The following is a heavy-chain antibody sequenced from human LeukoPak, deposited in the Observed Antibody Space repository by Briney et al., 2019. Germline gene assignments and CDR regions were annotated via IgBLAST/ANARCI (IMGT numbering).Heavy chain of an antibody. V-gene: IGHV1-46*01. CDR3: ARSSKGGYSYGGDFDY. CDR1: GHTFTSYY. Sequence: GASVKVSCKASGHTFTSYYMHWVRQAPGQGLEWMGIINPSGGSTSYAQKFQGRVTMTRDTSTSTVYMELSGLRSEDTAVYYCARSSKGGYSYGGDFDYWGQGTLVTVSS. J-gene: IGHJ4*02. D-gene: IGHD5-18*01. CDR2: INPSGGST.